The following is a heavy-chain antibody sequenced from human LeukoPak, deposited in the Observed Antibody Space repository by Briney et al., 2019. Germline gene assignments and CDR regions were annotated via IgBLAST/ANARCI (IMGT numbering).Heavy chain of an antibody. CDR1: GFTLSYYG. D-gene: IGHD1-26*01. Sequence: GRSLRLSCAASGFTLSYYGMHWVRQAPGKGLEWVAVISYDGSKKYYADSVKGRFTISRDNSKSTLYLQMDSLRAEDTAVYYCAKDGRGRFTEGTDFDSWGQGTMVIVSS. CDR3: AKDGRGRFTEGTDFDS. V-gene: IGHV3-30*18. CDR2: ISYDGSKK. J-gene: IGHJ4*02.